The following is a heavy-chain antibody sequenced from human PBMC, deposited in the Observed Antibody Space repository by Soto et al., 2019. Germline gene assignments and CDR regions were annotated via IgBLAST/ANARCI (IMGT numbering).Heavy chain of an antibody. CDR3: ASARWDY. CDR1: GGSFNNNY. Sequence: SETLSLTCAVSGGSFNNNYWSWVRQPPGKGLEWIGEVYYTGSTNYNPSLKSRVTISADTSQKQFSLKLSSVTAADTARYYCASARWDYWGQGTLVTVSS. V-gene: IGHV4-34*01. J-gene: IGHJ4*02. CDR2: VYYTGST.